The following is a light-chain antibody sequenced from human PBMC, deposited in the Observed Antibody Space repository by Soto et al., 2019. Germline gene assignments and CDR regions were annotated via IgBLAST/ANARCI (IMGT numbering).Light chain of an antibody. CDR2: GAS. Sequence: EIVMTQSPATLSVSPGECATLTCRASQSINRDLAWYVQKPGQAPRRVVYGASTWATGVPPRFTGSGSGTEFTLTISGLQSEDFAVYYCQQYKSWPITFGQGTRLENK. CDR1: QSINRD. V-gene: IGKV3D-15*01. CDR3: QQYKSWPIT. J-gene: IGKJ5*01.